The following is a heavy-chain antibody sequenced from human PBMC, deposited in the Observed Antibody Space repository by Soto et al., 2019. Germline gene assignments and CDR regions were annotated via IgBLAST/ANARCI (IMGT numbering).Heavy chain of an antibody. J-gene: IGHJ3*02. Sequence: QVQLQESGPRLVKSSETLSLVCSVSGDSIIRSFWGWIRQSPGKGLQYIGYISDSGVTDYDPSLKSGVTISVDRSKNQFSLRRPSLPAADTAVYYGAGGAGNFPGPDSFDIWGKGTRVTSLQ. CDR2: ISDSGVT. D-gene: IGHD1-7*01. CDR3: AGGAGNFPGPDSFDI. CDR1: GDSIIRSF. V-gene: IGHV4-59*01.